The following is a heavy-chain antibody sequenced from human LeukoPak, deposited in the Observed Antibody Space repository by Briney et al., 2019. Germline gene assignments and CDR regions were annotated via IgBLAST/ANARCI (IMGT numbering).Heavy chain of an antibody. Sequence: SETLSLTCTVSGGSISSYYWSWIRQPAGKGLEWIGRIYTSGSTNYNPSLKSRVTMSVDTSKNQFSLKLSSVTAADTAVYYCARDRPRYIVVVPAAIFTDYYYMDVWGKGTTVTISS. D-gene: IGHD2-2*01. CDR2: IYTSGST. CDR3: ARDRPRYIVVVPAAIFTDYYYMDV. CDR1: GGSISSYY. J-gene: IGHJ6*03. V-gene: IGHV4-4*07.